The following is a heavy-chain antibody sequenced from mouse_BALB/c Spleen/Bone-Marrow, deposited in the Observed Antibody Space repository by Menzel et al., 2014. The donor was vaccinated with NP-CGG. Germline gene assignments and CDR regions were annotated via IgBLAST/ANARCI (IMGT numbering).Heavy chain of an antibody. CDR3: ARGGHDFSLDY. CDR2: IDTSDSYI. V-gene: IGHV1-69*01. CDR1: GYTFTDKW. Sequence: QVQLQQPGAEFVMPGASVKMFCKASGYTFTDKWMHWVKQRPGQGLEWIGAIDTSDSYINYNQKFKGKASLTVDASSSTAYMHLSSLTSDDSAVYYGARGGHDFSLDYWGQGTSVIVSS. J-gene: IGHJ4*01. D-gene: IGHD2-4*01.